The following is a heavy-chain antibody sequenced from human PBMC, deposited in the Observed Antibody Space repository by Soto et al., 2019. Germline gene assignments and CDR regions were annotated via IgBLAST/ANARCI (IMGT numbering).Heavy chain of an antibody. CDR1: GGTFSSYA. D-gene: IGHD2-15*01. CDR3: ARTVRYCSGGSCYWFDP. J-gene: IGHJ5*02. V-gene: IGHV1-69*01. CDR2: IIPIFGTA. Sequence: QVQLVQSGAEVKKPRSSVKVSCKASGGTFSSYAISWVRQAPGQGLEWMGGIIPIFGTANYAQKFQGRVTITADESTSTAYMELSSLRSEDTAVYYCARTVRYCSGGSCYWFDPWGQGTLVTVSS.